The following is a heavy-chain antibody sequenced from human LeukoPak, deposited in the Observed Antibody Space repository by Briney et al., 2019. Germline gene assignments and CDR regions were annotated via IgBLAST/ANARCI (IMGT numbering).Heavy chain of an antibody. Sequence: GGSLRLSCAASGFTVSNNYLHWVRQAPGKGLEWVSVIYSGGTTYYANSVKGRFTISRDNSKNTLYLQMNSLRAEDTAVYYCAKVDRRRYFDWSAQDHWGQGTLVTVSS. V-gene: IGHV3-53*01. CDR3: AKVDRRRYFDWSAQDH. D-gene: IGHD3-9*01. CDR2: IYSGGTT. CDR1: GFTVSNNY. J-gene: IGHJ4*02.